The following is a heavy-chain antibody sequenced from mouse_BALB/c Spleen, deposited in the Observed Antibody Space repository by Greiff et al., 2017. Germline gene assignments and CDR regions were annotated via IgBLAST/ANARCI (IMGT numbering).Heavy chain of an antibody. CDR3: NARVIGRSMDY. V-gene: IGHV14-4*02. Sequence: VQLQQSGAELVRSGASVKLSCTASGFNIKDYYMHWVKQRPEQGLEWIGWIDPENGDTEYPPKFQGKATMTADTSSNTAYLQLSSLTSEDTAVYYCNARVIGRSMDYWGQGTSVTVSS. CDR2: IDPENGDT. D-gene: IGHD4-1*01. J-gene: IGHJ4*01. CDR1: GFNIKDYY.